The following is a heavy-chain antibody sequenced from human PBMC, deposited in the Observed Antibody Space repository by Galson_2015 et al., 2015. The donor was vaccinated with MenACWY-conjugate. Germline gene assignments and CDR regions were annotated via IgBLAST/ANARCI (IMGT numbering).Heavy chain of an antibody. D-gene: IGHD2-8*02. Sequence: SLRLSCAASGFTFNNYWMHWVRQPPGKGPEWISYIKADGSFSNYADSVKGRFTISTDNSKNMVYLQMDGLGDEDTAVYFCARDNTWSFDSWGQETLVTVSS. J-gene: IGHJ4*02. V-gene: IGHV3-74*01. CDR1: GFTFNNYW. CDR2: IKADGSFS. CDR3: ARDNTWSFDS.